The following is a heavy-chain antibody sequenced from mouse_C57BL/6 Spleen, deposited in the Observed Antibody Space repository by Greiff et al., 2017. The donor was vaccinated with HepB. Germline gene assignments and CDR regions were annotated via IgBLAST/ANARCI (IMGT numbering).Heavy chain of an antibody. V-gene: IGHV1-80*01. CDR2: IYPGDGDT. CDR3: ARRAGTAFDY. D-gene: IGHD4-1*01. CDR1: GYAFSSYW. J-gene: IGHJ2*01. Sequence: VKLVESGAELVKPGASVKISCKASGYAFSSYWMNWVKQRPGKGLEWIGQIYPGDGDTNYNGKFKGKATLTADKSSSTAYIQLSSLTSEDSAVYFCARRAGTAFDYWGQGTTLTVSS.